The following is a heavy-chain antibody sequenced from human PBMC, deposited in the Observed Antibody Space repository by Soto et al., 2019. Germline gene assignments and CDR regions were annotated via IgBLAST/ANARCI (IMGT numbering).Heavy chain of an antibody. CDR1: GFTYGDYA. J-gene: IGHJ6*02. Sequence: GGSLRLSCTASGFTYGDYAMSWVRQAPGKGLEWVGFIRSKAYGGTTEYAASVKGRFTISRDDSKSIAYLQINSLKTEDTAVYYCTRAPEYRRNYYYGMDVWGQGTTVTVSS. CDR2: IRSKAYGGTT. CDR3: TRAPEYRRNYYYGMDV. V-gene: IGHV3-49*04. D-gene: IGHD3-16*02.